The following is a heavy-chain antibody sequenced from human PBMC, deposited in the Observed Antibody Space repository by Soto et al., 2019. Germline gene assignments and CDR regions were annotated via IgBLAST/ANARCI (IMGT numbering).Heavy chain of an antibody. V-gene: IGHV4-31*03. D-gene: IGHD2-2*01. Sequence: SETLSLTCTVSGGSISSGGYYWSWIRQHPGKGLEWIGYIYYSGSTYYNPSLKSRVTISVDTSKNQFSLKLSSVTAADTAVYYCARLGRWLPALDSWGQGTLVTVSS. J-gene: IGHJ4*02. CDR2: IYYSGST. CDR3: ARLGRWLPALDS. CDR1: GGSISSGGYY.